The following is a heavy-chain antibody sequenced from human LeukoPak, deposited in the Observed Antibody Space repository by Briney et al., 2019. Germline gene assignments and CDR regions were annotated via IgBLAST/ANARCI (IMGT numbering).Heavy chain of an antibody. CDR1: GFTFSTYW. Sequence: QSGGSLGLSCVVSGFTFSTYWMHWVRQAPGKGLVWVSRVSADGSTTIYADSVKGRFTISRDNGINTVYLQMNSLRAEDTAVYYCARGFDGYPFGWWFDPWGQGTLVTVSS. D-gene: IGHD5-24*01. V-gene: IGHV3-74*01. CDR2: VSADGSTT. J-gene: IGHJ5*02. CDR3: ARGFDGYPFGWWFDP.